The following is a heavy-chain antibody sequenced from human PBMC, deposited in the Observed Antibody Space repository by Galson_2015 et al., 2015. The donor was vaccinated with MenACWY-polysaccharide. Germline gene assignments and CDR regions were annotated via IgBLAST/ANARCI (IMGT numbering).Heavy chain of an antibody. Sequence: SLRLSCAASGFTFDTYWMHWVRQTPGKGLVWVSGIQGDGSNTDYADSVKGRFTVSRDNANKSLYLQINSLRSEDSAVYYCARFSQYSAKSRAGWHFDLWGRGTQVTVSS. V-gene: IGHV3-74*01. CDR2: IQGDGSNT. CDR3: ARFSQYSAKSRAGWHFDL. CDR1: GFTFDTYW. J-gene: IGHJ2*01. D-gene: IGHD4-11*01.